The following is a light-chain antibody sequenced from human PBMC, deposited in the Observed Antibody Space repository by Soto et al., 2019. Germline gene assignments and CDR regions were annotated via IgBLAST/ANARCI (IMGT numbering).Light chain of an antibody. Sequence: DIQMTQSPSSLSASVVDRVTITFRASQIISSYLHWYQQKPGKAPKLLIHAASNLQSGVPSRFSASGSGTDFTLTISSMQPDDFATFYCQQYNGYSRTFGQGTKVDIK. J-gene: IGKJ1*01. V-gene: IGKV1-39*01. CDR1: QIISSY. CDR2: AAS. CDR3: QQYNGYSRT.